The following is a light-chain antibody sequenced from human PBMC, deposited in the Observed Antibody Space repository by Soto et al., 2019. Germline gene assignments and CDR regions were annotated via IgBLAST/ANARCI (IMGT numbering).Light chain of an antibody. CDR1: GSDVGGYNF. CDR3: SSYTRRNTLA. J-gene: IGLJ2*01. CDR2: EVT. V-gene: IGLV2-14*01. Sequence: QSVLTQPASVSGSPGQSITISCTGTGSDVGGYNFVSWYQQHPGKAPKLIIYEVTDRPSGVSNRFSGSKSGSTASLTISGLQAEDEADYYCSSYTRRNTLAFGGGTKLTVL.